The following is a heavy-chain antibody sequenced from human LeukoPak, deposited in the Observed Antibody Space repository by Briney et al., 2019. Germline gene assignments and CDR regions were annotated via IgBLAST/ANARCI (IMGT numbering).Heavy chain of an antibody. CDR3: AKERQGGNSYGDEAFYFDY. J-gene: IGHJ4*02. D-gene: IGHD4-23*01. CDR1: GFTFSSYA. V-gene: IGHV3-23*01. Sequence: GGSLRLSCAASGFTFSSYAMNCVRQVPGKGLEWVSGISGSGGNSYYADSVKGRFAISRDNSKNTLYLQMHSLRAEDTAIYYCAKERQGGNSYGDEAFYFDYWGQGTLVTVSS. CDR2: ISGSGGNS.